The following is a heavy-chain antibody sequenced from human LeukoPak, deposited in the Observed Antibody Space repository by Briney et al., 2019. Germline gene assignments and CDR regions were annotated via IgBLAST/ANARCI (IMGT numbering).Heavy chain of an antibody. CDR1: GFTFSSYA. CDR3: ARYGSGSYCNSDY. D-gene: IGHD3-10*01. CDR2: ISGSGGST. V-gene: IGHV3-23*01. Sequence: PGGSLRLSSAASGFTFSSYAMSWVRQAPGKGLEWVSAISGSGGSTYYADSVKGRFTISRDNSKNTLYLQMNSLRAEDTAVYYCARYGSGSYCNSDYWGQGTLVTVSS. J-gene: IGHJ4*02.